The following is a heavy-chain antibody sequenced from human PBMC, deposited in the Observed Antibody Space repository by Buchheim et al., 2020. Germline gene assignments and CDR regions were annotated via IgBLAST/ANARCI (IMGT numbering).Heavy chain of an antibody. Sequence: QVQLQESGPGLVKPSETLSLTCTVPGGSISSYYWSWIRQPPGKGLEWIGYIYYSGSTNYNPSLKSRVTISVDTSKNQFSLKLSSVTAADTAVYYCAREVGATFDYWGQGTL. CDR2: IYYSGST. CDR3: AREVGATFDY. J-gene: IGHJ4*02. V-gene: IGHV4-4*08. D-gene: IGHD1-26*01. CDR1: GGSISSYY.